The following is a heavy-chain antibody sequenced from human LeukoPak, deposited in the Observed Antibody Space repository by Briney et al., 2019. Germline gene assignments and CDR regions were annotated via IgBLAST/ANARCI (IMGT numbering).Heavy chain of an antibody. CDR1: GFTFSSYN. D-gene: IGHD3-22*01. V-gene: IGHV3-21*01. CDR3: ASSLWFDSSGLPDAFDI. J-gene: IGHJ3*02. CDR2: ITSSSSYI. Sequence: GGSLRLSCAASGFTFSSYNMNWVRQAPGKGLEWVSSITSSSSYIYYADSVKGRFTISRDNAKNSLYLQMNSLRAEDTAVYYCASSLWFDSSGLPDAFDIWGQGTMVTVSS.